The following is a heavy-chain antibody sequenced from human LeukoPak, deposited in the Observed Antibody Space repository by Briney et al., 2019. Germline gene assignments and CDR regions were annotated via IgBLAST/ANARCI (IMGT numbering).Heavy chain of an antibody. CDR2: FDPEDGET. D-gene: IGHD6-13*01. CDR3: ARDLTYSSSSVDWFDP. Sequence: ASVKVSCKVSGYTLTELSMHWVRQAPGKGLEWMGGFDPEDGETIYAQKFQGRVTMTEDTSTDTAYMELSSLRSEDTAVYYCARDLTYSSSSVDWFDPWGQGTLVTVSS. V-gene: IGHV1-24*01. J-gene: IGHJ5*02. CDR1: GYTLTELS.